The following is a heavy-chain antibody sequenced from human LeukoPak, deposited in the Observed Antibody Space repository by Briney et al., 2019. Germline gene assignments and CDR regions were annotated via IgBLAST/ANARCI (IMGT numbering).Heavy chain of an antibody. V-gene: IGHV1-2*02. D-gene: IGHD3-10*01. J-gene: IGHJ3*02. CDR2: INPNSGGT. Sequence: ASVKVSCKASGYTFSGYYMRWVRQAPGQGLEWMGWINPNSGGTNYAQKFQGRVTMTRDTSISTAYMDLSRLTSDDTAVYYCAREGRHYYGSGSYEAFDTWGQGTMVTVSS. CDR3: AREGRHYYGSGSYEAFDT. CDR1: GYTFSGYY.